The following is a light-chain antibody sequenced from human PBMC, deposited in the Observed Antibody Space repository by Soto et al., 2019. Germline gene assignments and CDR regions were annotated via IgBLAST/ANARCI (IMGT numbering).Light chain of an antibody. CDR1: QRISSH. J-gene: IGKJ2*01. CDR3: QQGYNIPYT. V-gene: IGKV1-39*01. CDR2: GAS. Sequence: DIQMTQSPSSLSVSVGDRVTITCRASQRISSHLNWCQQKPGKAPNLLIYGASSLQSGVPSTFSGRGSGTEFTLTISSLQPEDFATYYCQQGYNIPYTFGQGTKLDLK.